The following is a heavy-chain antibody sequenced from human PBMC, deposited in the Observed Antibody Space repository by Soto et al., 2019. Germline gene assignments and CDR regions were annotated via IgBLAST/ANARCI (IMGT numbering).Heavy chain of an antibody. D-gene: IGHD3-22*01. J-gene: IGHJ4*02. Sequence: PGGSLRLSCTASGFAFSTFGMSWVRQAPGKGLEWVSGISNSGSDTYYADSVKGRFTISRDNSKNTLYMQMSSLRGDDTAVYYCASNSMTHDYWGQGTLVTVSS. V-gene: IGHV3-23*01. CDR1: GFAFSTFG. CDR2: ISNSGSDT. CDR3: ASNSMTHDY.